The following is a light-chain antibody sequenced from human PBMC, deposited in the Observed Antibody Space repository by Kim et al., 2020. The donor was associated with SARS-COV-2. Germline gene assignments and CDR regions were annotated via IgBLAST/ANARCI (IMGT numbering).Light chain of an antibody. CDR2: GAS. CDR3: QQYALSPALT. CDR1: QSLTNNY. V-gene: IGKV3-20*01. Sequence: EFVLTQSPGTLSLSTGERATLSCRASQSLTNNYLAWYQQKPGQPPRLLIYGASDRATGIPERFSGSGSGTDFTLTISRLEPEDFAVYYCQQYALSPALTFGGGTKVDIK. J-gene: IGKJ4*01.